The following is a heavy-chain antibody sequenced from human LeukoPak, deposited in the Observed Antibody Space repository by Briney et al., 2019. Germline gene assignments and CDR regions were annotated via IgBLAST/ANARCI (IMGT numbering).Heavy chain of an antibody. V-gene: IGHV3-7*03. J-gene: IGHJ4*02. CDR3: ARGPRYGDLDY. D-gene: IGHD4-17*01. CDR1: GFTFSTYW. CDR2: IKQDGSEK. Sequence: GGSLRLSCAASGFTFSTYWMSWVRQAPGRGLEWVANIKQDGSEKYHVDSVKGRFTISRDNAKNSLYLQMNSLRAEDTAVYYCARGPRYGDLDYWGQGTLVTVSS.